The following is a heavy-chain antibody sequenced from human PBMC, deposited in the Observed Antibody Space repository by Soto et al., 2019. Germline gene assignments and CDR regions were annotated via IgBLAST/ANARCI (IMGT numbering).Heavy chain of an antibody. CDR3: AKDLMGYYGSGSFFDI. Sequence: GGSLRLSCAASGFTFSSYAMSWVRQAPGKGLEWVSAISGSGGSTYYADSVKGQFTISRDNSKNTLYLQMNSLRAEDTAVYYCAKDLMGYYGSGSFFDIWGQGTMVTVSS. CDR2: ISGSGGST. V-gene: IGHV3-23*01. D-gene: IGHD3-10*01. J-gene: IGHJ3*02. CDR1: GFTFSSYA.